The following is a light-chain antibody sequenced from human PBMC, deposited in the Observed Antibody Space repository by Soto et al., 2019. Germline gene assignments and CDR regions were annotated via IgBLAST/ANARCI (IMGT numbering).Light chain of an antibody. CDR3: AAWDDSLSGWV. J-gene: IGLJ3*02. V-gene: IGLV1-47*01. CDR1: SSNIGNNY. CDR2: KSN. Sequence: QPVLTQPPSASGTPGQTVTISCSGSSSNIGNNYVYWYQQVPGTAPKLLMYKSNLRPSGVPDRFSGSKSGTSASLAISGLRSEDEADYHCAAWDDSLSGWVFGGGTKLTVL.